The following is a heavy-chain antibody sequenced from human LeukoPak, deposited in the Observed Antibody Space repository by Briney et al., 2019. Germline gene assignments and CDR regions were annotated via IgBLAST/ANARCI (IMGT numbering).Heavy chain of an antibody. J-gene: IGHJ4*02. CDR1: GFSFSSYA. V-gene: IGHV3-23*01. D-gene: IGHD3-22*01. CDR2: MSSSDDGR. CDR3: AKDPRHYYDSSGYDY. Sequence: PGGSLRLSCATSGFSFSSYAMSWVRQAPGKGLEWVSAMSSSDDGRYYAASVRGRFTISRDTSRSTLYLQMNSLRAEDAAVYYCAKDPRHYYDSSGYDYWGQGTLVTVSS.